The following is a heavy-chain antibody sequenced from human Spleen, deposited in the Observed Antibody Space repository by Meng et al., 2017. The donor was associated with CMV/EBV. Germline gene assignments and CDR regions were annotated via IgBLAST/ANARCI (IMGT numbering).Heavy chain of an antibody. Sequence: MSWVRQAPGKGLEWVGRVKNKAAGGTTDYAAPVKDRFTISRDDSRNTVFLEMKTLKTKDTGVYYCATDMVGVGAIITRYYYFYGMDVWGQGTTVTVSS. D-gene: IGHD3-10*01. V-gene: IGHV3-15*01. J-gene: IGHJ6*02. CDR2: VKNKAAGGTT. CDR3: ATDMVGVGAIITRYYYFYGMDV.